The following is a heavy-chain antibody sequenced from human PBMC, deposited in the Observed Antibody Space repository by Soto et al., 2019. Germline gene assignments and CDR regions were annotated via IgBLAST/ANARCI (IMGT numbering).Heavy chain of an antibody. CDR2: ISSSSTTI. D-gene: IGHD3-22*01. J-gene: IGHJ4*02. V-gene: IGHV3-48*02. Sequence: VRQAPGKGLEWVSYISSSSTTIYYADSVKGRFTIFRDNAKNSLYLQLNSLRDEDTAVYYCARSPYYYDSSNYYGYWGQGTLVTVS. CDR3: ARSPYYYDSSNYYGY.